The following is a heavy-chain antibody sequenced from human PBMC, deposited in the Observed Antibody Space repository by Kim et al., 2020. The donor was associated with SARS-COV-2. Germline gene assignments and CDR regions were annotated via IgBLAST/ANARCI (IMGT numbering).Heavy chain of an antibody. CDR2: ISSGSSYI. CDR1: GFTFSNYH. Sequence: GGSLRLSCTGSGFTFSNYHMNWVRQAPGKGLEWVSSISSGSSYIYYADSFKGRFTISRDNAKNSLYLQMNSLRAEDTAVYFCTRDLRGPGYSAHYWGQGTLVTVSS. V-gene: IGHV3-21*01. J-gene: IGHJ4*02. D-gene: IGHD1-26*01. CDR3: TRDLRGPGYSAHY.